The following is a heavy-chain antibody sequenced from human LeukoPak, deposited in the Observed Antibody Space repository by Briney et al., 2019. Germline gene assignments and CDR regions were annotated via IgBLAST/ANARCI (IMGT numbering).Heavy chain of an antibody. Sequence: LSGGSLRLSCAASGFTFSSYGMSWVRQAPGKGLEWVSGINWNGGSTGYADSVKGRFTISRDNAKNSLYLQMNSLRAEDTALYYCARAIYYYDSSGYSEFDYWGQGTLVTVSS. CDR1: GFTFSSYG. CDR3: ARAIYYYDSSGYSEFDY. D-gene: IGHD3-22*01. CDR2: INWNGGST. J-gene: IGHJ4*02. V-gene: IGHV3-20*04.